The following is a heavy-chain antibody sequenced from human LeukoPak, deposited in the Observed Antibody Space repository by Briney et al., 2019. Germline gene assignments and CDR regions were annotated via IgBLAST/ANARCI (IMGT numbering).Heavy chain of an antibody. J-gene: IGHJ1*01. CDR2: ISSSSSYI. V-gene: IGHV3-21*01. CDR3: ARDRFRSSYYDSSGYYVPYFQH. Sequence: PGGSLRLSCAASGFTFSSYSMNWVRQAPGKGLEWVSSISSSSSYIYYADSVKGRFTISRDNANNSLYLQMNSLRAEDTAVYYCARDRFRSSYYDSSGYYVPYFQHWGQGTLVTVSS. CDR1: GFTFSSYS. D-gene: IGHD3-22*01.